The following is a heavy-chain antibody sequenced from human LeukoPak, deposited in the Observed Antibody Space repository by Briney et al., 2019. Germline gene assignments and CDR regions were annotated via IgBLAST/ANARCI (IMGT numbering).Heavy chain of an antibody. J-gene: IGHJ4*02. CDR1: GGTFSSYA. V-gene: IGHV1-69*13. D-gene: IGHD1-1*01. Sequence: SVKVSCKASGGTFSSYAISWVRQAPGQGLEWMGGIIPIFGAANYAQKFQGRVTITADESTSTAYMELSSLRSEDTAVYYCAREGYEDPRPYYFVYWGQGTLVTVSS. CDR3: AREGYEDPRPYYFVY. CDR2: IIPIFGAA.